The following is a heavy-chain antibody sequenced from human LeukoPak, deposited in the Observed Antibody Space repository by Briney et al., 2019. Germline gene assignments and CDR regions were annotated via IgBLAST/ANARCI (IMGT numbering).Heavy chain of an antibody. CDR3: ARRVHSGNYYYFDY. Sequence: GESLKISCKGFGYSFTSDWIGWVRQMPGKGLEWMGIIHPGSSDTRYSPSFQGQVTISADKSISTAYLQWSSLKASDTAMYYCARRVHSGNYYYFDYWGQGTLVTVSS. CDR1: GYSFTSDW. V-gene: IGHV5-51*01. J-gene: IGHJ4*02. D-gene: IGHD3-10*01. CDR2: IHPGSSDT.